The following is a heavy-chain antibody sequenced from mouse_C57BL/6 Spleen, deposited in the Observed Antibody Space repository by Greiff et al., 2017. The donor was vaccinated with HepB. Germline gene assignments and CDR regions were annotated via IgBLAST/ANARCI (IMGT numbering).Heavy chain of an antibody. V-gene: IGHV1-22*01. Sequence: EVKLMESGPELVKPGASVKMSCKASGYTFTDYNMHWVKQSHGKSLEWIGYINPNNGGTSYNQKFKGKATLTVNKSSSTAYMELRSLTSEDSAVYYCARDSSGYRDYWGQGTTLTVSS. CDR3: ARDSSGYRDY. CDR2: INPNNGGT. J-gene: IGHJ2*01. D-gene: IGHD3-2*02. CDR1: GYTFTDYN.